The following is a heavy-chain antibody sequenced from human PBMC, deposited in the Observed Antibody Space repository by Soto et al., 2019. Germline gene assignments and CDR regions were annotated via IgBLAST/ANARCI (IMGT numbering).Heavy chain of an antibody. D-gene: IGHD3-10*01. V-gene: IGHV1-18*01. CDR3: ATWIRGNYYDSGRYRVKNYFDS. J-gene: IGHJ4*01. CDR2: IGVHSGNT. Sequence: GSVKVYFKASGYPSTTYGVSFVRQAPGQGLEWVGWIGVHSGNTNYAQKVQDRVIMTTDTSTNTAYMDLRSLRSEDTAVYYCATWIRGNYYDSGRYRVKNYFDSWGQGTMVTVSS. CDR1: GYPSTTYG.